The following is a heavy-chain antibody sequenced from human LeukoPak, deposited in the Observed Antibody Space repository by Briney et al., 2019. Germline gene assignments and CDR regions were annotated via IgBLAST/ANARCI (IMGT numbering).Heavy chain of an antibody. V-gene: IGHV1-18*01. CDR2: ISAYNGNT. D-gene: IGHD6-13*01. J-gene: IGHJ6*02. CDR1: GYTFTNYH. CDR3: AREQISSSWSYYYYYGMDV. Sequence: ASVKVSCKASGYTFTNYHIAWVRQAPGQGLEWMGWISAYNGNTNYAQKLQGRVTMTTDTSTSTAYMELRSLRSDGTAVYYCAREQISSSWSYYYYYGMDVWGQGTTVTVSS.